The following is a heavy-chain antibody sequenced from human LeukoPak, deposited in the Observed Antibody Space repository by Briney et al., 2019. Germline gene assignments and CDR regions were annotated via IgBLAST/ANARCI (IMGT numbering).Heavy chain of an antibody. CDR2: ISSSSSYI. J-gene: IGHJ6*03. CDR3: AREGQTYYDFWSGYYLAYYMDV. V-gene: IGHV3-21*01. CDR1: GFTFSSYS. D-gene: IGHD3-3*01. Sequence: PGGSLRLSCAASGFTFSSYSMNWVRPAPGKGLEWVSSISSSSSYIYYADSVKGRFTISRDNAKNSLYLQMNSLRAEDTAVYYCAREGQTYYDFWSGYYLAYYMDVWGKGTTVTVSS.